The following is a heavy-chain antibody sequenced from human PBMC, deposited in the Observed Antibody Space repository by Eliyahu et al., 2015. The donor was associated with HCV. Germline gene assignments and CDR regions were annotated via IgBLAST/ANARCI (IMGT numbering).Heavy chain of an antibody. CDR3: ARDRPYSGSYYVYYYYGMDV. CDR2: IWYDGSNK. D-gene: IGHD1-26*01. Sequence: QVQLVESGGGVVQPGRSLRLSCAASGFXFSSXGMHWVRQAPGKGLEWVAVIWYDGSNKYYADSVKGRFTISRDNSKNTLYLQMNSLRAEDTAVYYCARDRPYSGSYYVYYYYGMDVWGQGTTVTVSS. CDR1: GFXFSSXG. V-gene: IGHV3-33*01. J-gene: IGHJ6*02.